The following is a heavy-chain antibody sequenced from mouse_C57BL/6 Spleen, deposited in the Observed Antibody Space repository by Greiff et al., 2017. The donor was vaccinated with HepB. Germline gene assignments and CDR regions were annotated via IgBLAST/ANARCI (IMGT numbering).Heavy chain of an antibody. D-gene: IGHD2-4*01. V-gene: IGHV1-50*01. CDR1: GYTFTSYW. J-gene: IGHJ3*01. Sequence: QVQLQQPGAELVKPGASVKLSCKASGYTFTSYWMQWVKQRPGQGLEWIGEIDPSDSYTNYNQKFKGKATLTVDTSSSTAYMQLSSLTSEDSAVYYCARGRGYDYLFAYWGQGTLVTVSA. CDR2: IDPSDSYT. CDR3: ARGRGYDYLFAY.